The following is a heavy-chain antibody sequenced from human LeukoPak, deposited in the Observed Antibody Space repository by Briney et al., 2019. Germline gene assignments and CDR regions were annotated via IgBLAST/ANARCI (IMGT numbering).Heavy chain of an antibody. CDR2: IYYSGST. CDR3: ARDPSNDYVLGSYRS. CDR1: GGSISSGGYY. Sequence: SETLSLTCTVSGGSISSGGYYWSWIRQHPGKGLEWIGYIYYSGSTYYNPSLKSRVTISVDTSKNQFSLKLSSVTAADTAVYYCARDPSNDYVLGSYRSWGQGNLVTVS. J-gene: IGHJ5*02. D-gene: IGHD3-16*02. V-gene: IGHV4-31*03.